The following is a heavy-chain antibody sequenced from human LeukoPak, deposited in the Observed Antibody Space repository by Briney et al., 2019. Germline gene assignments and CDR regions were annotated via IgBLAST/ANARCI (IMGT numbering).Heavy chain of an antibody. Sequence: ASVKVSCKASGYTFTSYGISWVRQAPGQGLEWMGWIGAYNGNTNYAQKLQGRVTMTTDTSTSTAYMELRSLRSDDTAVYYCARDPTYYDFWSGYYTGLYLDYWGQGTLVTVSS. CDR1: GYTFTSYG. V-gene: IGHV1-18*01. D-gene: IGHD3-3*01. CDR2: IGAYNGNT. J-gene: IGHJ4*02. CDR3: ARDPTYYDFWSGYYTGLYLDY.